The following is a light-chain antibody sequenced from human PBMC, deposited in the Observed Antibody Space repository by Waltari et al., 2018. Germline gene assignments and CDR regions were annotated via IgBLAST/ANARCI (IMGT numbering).Light chain of an antibody. CDR3: QQYSNYPYT. CDR1: RRINNW. Sequence: DIQMTQSPATLSASVGDRVTITCRASRRINNWLAWYQQIPGNAPKLLVSKASNLESGVTRRFSGSGSGTEFTLTISSLQPDDSATYYCQQYSNYPYTFGQGTNL. V-gene: IGKV1-5*03. CDR2: KAS. J-gene: IGKJ2*01.